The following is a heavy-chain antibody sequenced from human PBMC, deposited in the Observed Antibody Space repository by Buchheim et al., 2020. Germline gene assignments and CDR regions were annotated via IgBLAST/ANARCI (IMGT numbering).Heavy chain of an antibody. D-gene: IGHD5-18*01. Sequence: QVQLQESGPELVKPSGTLSLTCAVSGGSIRSSKWWSWVRQPPGKGLEWIGEIYHSGSTNYKPSLKRRVTISVDNSKNQFSLNLSSVTAADTAMYYCATRGDSGYTYVYWGQGTL. CDR1: GGSIRSSKW. V-gene: IGHV4-4*02. CDR2: IYHSGST. CDR3: ATRGDSGYTYVY. J-gene: IGHJ4*02.